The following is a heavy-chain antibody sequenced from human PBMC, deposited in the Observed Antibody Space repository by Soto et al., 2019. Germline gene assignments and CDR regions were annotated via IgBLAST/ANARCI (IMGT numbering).Heavy chain of an antibody. J-gene: IGHJ5*02. Sequence: QVQLQESGPGLVKPSETLSLICTVSGGSISRGDYYWSWIRQPPGKGLEWIGNIYYTGGTFYSPSLTSRLSLSIATSKNQFSLRLTSVTAADTAVYYCARDSAAKFYDSSSYYPHFDPWGQGTLVTVPS. CDR3: ARDSAAKFYDSSSYYPHFDP. V-gene: IGHV4-30-4*01. CDR2: IYYTGGT. D-gene: IGHD3-22*01. CDR1: GGSISRGDYY.